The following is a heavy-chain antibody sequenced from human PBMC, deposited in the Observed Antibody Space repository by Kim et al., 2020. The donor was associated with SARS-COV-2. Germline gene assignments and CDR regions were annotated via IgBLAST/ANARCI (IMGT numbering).Heavy chain of an antibody. CDR1: GFAFGTYS. Sequence: GGSLRLSCAASGFAFGTYSMNWVRQAPGKGLEWVSSIGGTTNYIYYADSLKGRFTISRDNSKNSLYLQMDSLRAEDTAVYYCARGGDCSSTSCYLYYYALDIWGQGTTVTVSS. CDR3: ARGGDCSSTSCYLYYYALDI. V-gene: IGHV3-21*01. J-gene: IGHJ6*02. D-gene: IGHD2-2*01. CDR2: IGGTTNYI.